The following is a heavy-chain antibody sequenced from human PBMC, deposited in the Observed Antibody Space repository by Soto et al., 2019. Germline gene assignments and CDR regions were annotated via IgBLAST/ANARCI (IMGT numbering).Heavy chain of an antibody. V-gene: IGHV4-30-4*01. Sequence: SETLSLTCTVSGGSISSGDYYWSWIRQPPGKGLEWIGYIYYSGSTYYNPSLKSRVTISVDTSKNQFSLKLSSVTAADTAVYYCARVAVLWFGEPAYYFDYWGQGTLVTAPQ. CDR2: IYYSGST. J-gene: IGHJ4*02. D-gene: IGHD3-10*01. CDR1: GGSISSGDYY. CDR3: ARVAVLWFGEPAYYFDY.